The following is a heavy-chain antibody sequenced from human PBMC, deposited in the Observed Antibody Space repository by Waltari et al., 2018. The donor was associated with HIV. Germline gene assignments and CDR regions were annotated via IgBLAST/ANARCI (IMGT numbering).Heavy chain of an antibody. V-gene: IGHV3-23*01. D-gene: IGHD6-13*01. CDR1: GFTFSNYG. CDR2: ISGSGGST. Sequence: EVQVLESGGALVQPGGSLRLSCGAPGFTFSNYGLNWVRQAPGKGLEWVSTISGSGGSTYYADSVKGRFTVSRDNSKNTLYLQMNSLRAEDTAVYFCVKEHQYSHSWYSYYGMDVWGQGTTVTVSS. CDR3: VKEHQYSHSWYSYYGMDV. J-gene: IGHJ6*02.